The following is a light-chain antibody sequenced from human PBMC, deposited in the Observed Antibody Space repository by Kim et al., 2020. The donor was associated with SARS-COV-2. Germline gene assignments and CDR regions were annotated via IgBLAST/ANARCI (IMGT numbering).Light chain of an antibody. V-gene: IGKV1-5*03. Sequence: SASVGDRVTITCRASQSISSWLAWYQQNPGKAPKLLIYKASSLESGVPSRFSGSGSGTEFTLTISSLQPDDFATYYCQQYNSYPVTFGQGTKLEI. CDR1: QSISSW. CDR2: KAS. J-gene: IGKJ2*01. CDR3: QQYNSYPVT.